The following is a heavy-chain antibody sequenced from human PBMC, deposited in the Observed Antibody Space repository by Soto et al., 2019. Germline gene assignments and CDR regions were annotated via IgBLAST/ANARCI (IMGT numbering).Heavy chain of an antibody. Sequence: QVQLQESGPGLVKPSETLSLTCTVSGDSISSDYWSWIRQPPGKELEWIGYIYYSGSTNYNPSLKNRVTISVATSKNQFSLQLSSVTAADTAVYYCARGRRGDYVPFDYWGQGTLVTVSS. CDR1: GDSISSDY. CDR2: IYYSGST. D-gene: IGHD4-17*01. CDR3: ARGRRGDYVPFDY. J-gene: IGHJ4*02. V-gene: IGHV4-59*01.